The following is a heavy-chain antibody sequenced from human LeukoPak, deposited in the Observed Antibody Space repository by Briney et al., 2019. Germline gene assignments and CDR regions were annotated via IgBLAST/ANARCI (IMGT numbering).Heavy chain of an antibody. D-gene: IGHD2-2*01. Sequence: PGGSLRLSCAASGFTFSSYAMHWARQAPGKGLEWVAVISYDGSNKYYADSGKGRFTISRDNSKNTLYLQMNSLRAEDTAVYYCARETIVVVPAAKFSQCDPWGQGTLVTVSS. CDR2: ISYDGSNK. V-gene: IGHV3-30-3*01. J-gene: IGHJ5*02. CDR1: GFTFSSYA. CDR3: ARETIVVVPAAKFSQCDP.